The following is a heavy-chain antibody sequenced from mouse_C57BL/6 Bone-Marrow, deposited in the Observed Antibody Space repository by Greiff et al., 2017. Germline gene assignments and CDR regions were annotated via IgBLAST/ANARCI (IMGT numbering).Heavy chain of an antibody. CDR1: GYSITSDY. CDR3: AHDGYDAMDY. J-gene: IGHJ4*01. Sequence: DVHLVESGPGLAKPSQSLSLTCSVTGYSITSDYWNWIRKFPGNKLEYMGYISYSGSTYYNPSLKSRIPITRDTSKNQYYLQLNSVTTEDTATYYCAHDGYDAMDYWGQGTSVTVSS. V-gene: IGHV3-8*01. CDR2: ISYSGST. D-gene: IGHD2-3*01.